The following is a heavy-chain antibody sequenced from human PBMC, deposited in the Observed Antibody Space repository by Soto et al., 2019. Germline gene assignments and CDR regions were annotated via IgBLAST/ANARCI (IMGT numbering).Heavy chain of an antibody. CDR3: ASRRRNWNLRYYYYGMDV. J-gene: IGHJ6*02. CDR1: GGSFSGYY. D-gene: IGHD1-1*01. Sequence: SETLSLTCAVYGGSFSGYYWSWIRQPPGKGLEWIGEINHSGSTNYNPSLKSRVTISVDTSKNQFSLKLSSVTAADTAVYYCASRRRNWNLRYYYYGMDVWGQGTTVTVSS. CDR2: INHSGST. V-gene: IGHV4-34*01.